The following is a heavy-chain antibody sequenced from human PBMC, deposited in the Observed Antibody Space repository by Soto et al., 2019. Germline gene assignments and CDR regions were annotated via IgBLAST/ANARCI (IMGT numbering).Heavy chain of an antibody. V-gene: IGHV1-46*01. J-gene: IGHJ6*02. CDR1: GYTFTSYY. CDR3: ARDSSLFGAAPGYYYYGMDV. CDR2: INPSGGST. D-gene: IGHD3-3*01. Sequence: QVQLVQSGAEVKKPGASVKVSCKASGYTFTSYYMHWVRQAPGQGLEWMGIINPSGGSTSYAQKFQGSVTMTRDTSTSTVYMELSSLRSEDTAVYYCARDSSLFGAAPGYYYYGMDVWGQGTTVTVSS.